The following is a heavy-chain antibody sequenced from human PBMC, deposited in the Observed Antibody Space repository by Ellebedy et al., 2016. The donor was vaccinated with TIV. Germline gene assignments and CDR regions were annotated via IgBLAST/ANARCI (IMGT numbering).Heavy chain of an antibody. D-gene: IGHD1-26*01. Sequence: SETLSLTCTVSGGSISSSSYYWGWIRQPPGKGLEWIGSIYYSGSTYYNPSLKSRVTISVDTSKNQFSLKLSSVTAADTAVYYCSMWEGGSGYFDYWGQGTLVTVSS. V-gene: IGHV4-39*01. CDR1: GGSISSSSYY. J-gene: IGHJ4*02. CDR2: IYYSGST. CDR3: SMWEGGSGYFDY.